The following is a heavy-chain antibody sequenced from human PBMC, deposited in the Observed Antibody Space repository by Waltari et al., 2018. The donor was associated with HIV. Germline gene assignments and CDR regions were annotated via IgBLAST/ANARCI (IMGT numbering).Heavy chain of an antibody. CDR2: ISYDGSNK. CDR3: ARDPQYCSSTSCSYYFDY. CDR1: GFTFSNYA. D-gene: IGHD2-2*01. Sequence: ASGFTFSNYAMHWVRQAPGKGLEWVAVISYDGSNKYYADSVKGRFTISRDNSKNTLYLQMNSLRAEDTAVYYCARDPQYCSSTSCSYYFDYWGQGTLVTVSS. J-gene: IGHJ4*02. V-gene: IGHV3-30-3*01.